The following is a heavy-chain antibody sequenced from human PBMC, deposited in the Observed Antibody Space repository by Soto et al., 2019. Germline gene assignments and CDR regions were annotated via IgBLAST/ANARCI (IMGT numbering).Heavy chain of an antibody. CDR3: ARGFVVVVAAHYFDY. CDR1: GYTFTGYY. Sequence: QVQLVQSGAEVKTPGASVKVSCKASGYTFTGYYMHWVRQAPGQGLEWMGWINPNSGGTNYAQKFQGRVTMTRDTSISTAYMELSRLRSDDTAVYYCARGFVVVVAAHYFDYWGQGTLVTVSS. D-gene: IGHD2-15*01. CDR2: INPNSGGT. J-gene: IGHJ4*02. V-gene: IGHV1-2*02.